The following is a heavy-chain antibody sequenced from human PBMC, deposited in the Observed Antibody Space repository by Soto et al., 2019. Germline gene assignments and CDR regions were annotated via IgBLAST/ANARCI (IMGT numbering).Heavy chain of an antibody. CDR2: ISATGGGT. D-gene: IGHD2-8*01. CDR1: GFKFSNYA. V-gene: IGHV3-23*01. Sequence: GGSLRLSCAASGFKFSNYAMSWVHQAPGKGLEWVSLISATGGGTYYADSVKGRFTISRDNSHNTLYLQVHSLTAEDTAVYYCARIAAKNGLDYWGQGTLVTVSS. CDR3: ARIAAKNGLDY. J-gene: IGHJ4*02.